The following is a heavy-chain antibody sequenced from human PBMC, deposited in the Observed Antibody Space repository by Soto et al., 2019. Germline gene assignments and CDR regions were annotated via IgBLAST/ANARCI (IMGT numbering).Heavy chain of an antibody. D-gene: IGHD2-2*01. V-gene: IGHV3-23*01. J-gene: IGHJ6*03. CDR3: AKGVWGYQLLRYYYYYMDV. CDR1: GFTFSSYA. CDR2: ISGSGGST. Sequence: GGSLRLSCAASGFTFSSYAMSWVRQAPGKGLEWVSAISGSGGSTYYADSVKGRFTISRDNSKNTLYLQMNSLRAEDTAVYYCAKGVWGYQLLRYYYYYMDVWGKGTTVTVSS.